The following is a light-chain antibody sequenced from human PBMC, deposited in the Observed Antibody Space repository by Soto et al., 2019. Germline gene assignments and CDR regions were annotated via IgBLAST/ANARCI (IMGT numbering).Light chain of an antibody. V-gene: IGKV3-20*01. CDR3: QQYDTSPPTYT. CDR1: QSVRRTF. CDR2: VAS. J-gene: IGKJ2*01. Sequence: EVVLTQSPGTLSLSPGERVTLSCRTSQSVRRTFLAWYQQKPGQAPRLLIYVASTRATGIPDRFSGSGSGTDFTLTISRLEPEDSAVYYCQQYDTSPPTYTFGQGTKLEIK.